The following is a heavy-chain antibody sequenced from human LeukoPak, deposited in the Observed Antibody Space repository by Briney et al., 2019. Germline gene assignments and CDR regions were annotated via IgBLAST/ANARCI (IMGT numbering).Heavy chain of an antibody. Sequence: GGSLRLSCAASGFTFSNAWMSRVRQAPGKGLGWVDRIKSKTDGGTTDDAAPVKGRFTISRDDSKNTLYLQMNSLKTEDTAVYYCTTTGSGSYYPNWFDPWGQGTLVTVSS. D-gene: IGHD3-10*01. CDR1: GFTFSNAW. J-gene: IGHJ5*02. CDR2: IKSKTDGGTT. CDR3: TTTGSGSYYPNWFDP. V-gene: IGHV3-15*01.